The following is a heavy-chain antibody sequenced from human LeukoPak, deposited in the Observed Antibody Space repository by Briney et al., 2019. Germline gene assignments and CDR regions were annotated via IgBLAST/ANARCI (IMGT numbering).Heavy chain of an antibody. CDR1: GFTFDDYA. V-gene: IGHV3-53*01. CDR2: IYSRGGT. D-gene: IGHD6-13*01. CDR3: ARDPPGIAASGTYY. J-gene: IGHJ4*02. Sequence: GRSLRLSCAASGFTFDDYAMHWVRQAPGKGLEWVSLIYSRGGTSYADSVKGRFTISRDSSKNTLFLQMNSLRVEDTAVYYCARDPPGIAASGTYYWGQGTLVTVSS.